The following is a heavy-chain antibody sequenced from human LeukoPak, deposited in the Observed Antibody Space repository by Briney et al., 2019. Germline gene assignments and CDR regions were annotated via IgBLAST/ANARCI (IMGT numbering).Heavy chain of an antibody. Sequence: SETLSLTCTVSGGSISSYYWSWIRQPPGKGLEWIGSIYYSGSTYYNPSLKSRVTISVDTSKNQFSLKLSSVTAADTAVYYCARTVYTGPDITIFGVAHNWFDPWGQGTLVTVSS. CDR3: ARTVYTGPDITIFGVAHNWFDP. J-gene: IGHJ5*02. D-gene: IGHD3-3*01. V-gene: IGHV4-59*05. CDR2: IYYSGST. CDR1: GGSISSYY.